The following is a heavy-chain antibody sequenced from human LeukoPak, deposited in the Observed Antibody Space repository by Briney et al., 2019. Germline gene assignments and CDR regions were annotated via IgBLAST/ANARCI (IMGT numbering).Heavy chain of an antibody. CDR1: GGSFSGYY. CDR3: ARAQRDTRVGANPGFDY. V-gene: IGHV4-34*01. CDR2: INHSGST. J-gene: IGHJ4*02. Sequence: PSETLSLTCAVYGGSFSGYYWSWIRQPPGTGLEWIGEINHSGSTNYNPSLKSRVTISVDTSKNQFSLKLSSVNAADTAVYYCARAQRDTRVGANPGFDYWGQGTLVTVSS. D-gene: IGHD1-26*01.